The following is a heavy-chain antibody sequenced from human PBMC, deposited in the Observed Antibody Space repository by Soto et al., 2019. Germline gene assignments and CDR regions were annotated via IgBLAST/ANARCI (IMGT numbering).Heavy chain of an antibody. Sequence: GASVKVSCKASRVAFSKFIVTWVRQAPGLGLEWVGGIIPIFGTANYAQKFQGRVTITADESTSTSYMEVNNLRSEDTAVYYCAKVRHSSPMCYYYGMDVWGQGTTVTVSS. CDR3: AKVRHSSPMCYYYGMDV. V-gene: IGHV1-69*13. J-gene: IGHJ6*02. CDR2: IIPIFGTA. CDR1: RVAFSKFI. D-gene: IGHD3-22*01.